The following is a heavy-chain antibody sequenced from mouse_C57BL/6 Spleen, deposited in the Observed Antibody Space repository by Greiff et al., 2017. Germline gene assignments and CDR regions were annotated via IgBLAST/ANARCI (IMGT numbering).Heavy chain of an antibody. CDR3: SRDDYEGGFAY. V-gene: IGHV5-4*01. J-gene: IGHJ3*01. D-gene: IGHD2-4*01. Sequence: VQLKESGGGLVKPGGSLKLSCAASGFTFSSYAMSWVRQTPEKRLEWVATISDGGSYTYYPDNVKGRFTISRDNAKNNLYLQMSHLKSEDTAMYYCSRDDYEGGFAYWGQGTLVTVSA. CDR2: ISDGGSYT. CDR1: GFTFSSYA.